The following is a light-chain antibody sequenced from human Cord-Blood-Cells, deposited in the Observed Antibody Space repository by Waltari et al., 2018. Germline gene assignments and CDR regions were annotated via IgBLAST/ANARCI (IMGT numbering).Light chain of an antibody. V-gene: IGKV3-20*01. J-gene: IGKJ1*01. CDR3: QQYGSSPLT. CDR1: QSVSSSY. Sequence: EIVLTQSPGTLSLSPGERATLSCRASQSVSSSYLALYQQKPGQAPRLLICGASSRATGTPDRFSGSGSGTDFTLTISRLEPEDFAVYYCQQYGSSPLTFGQGTKVEIK. CDR2: GAS.